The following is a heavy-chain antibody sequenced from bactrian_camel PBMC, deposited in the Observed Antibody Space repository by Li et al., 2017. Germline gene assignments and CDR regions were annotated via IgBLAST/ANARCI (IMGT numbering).Heavy chain of an antibody. V-gene: IGHV3S1*01. CDR3: VVNDPCVVWLATSSWSDHFRWDY. Sequence: VQLVESGGGSVQTGGSLRLSCVLSDYSYETNCMAWFRQAPGTEREAVASIYTGAGHTYYADSVKGRFTISEDNAKNMLYLQMNSLKPEDTAMYYCVVNDPCVVWLATSSWSDHFRWDYWGQGTQVTVS. J-gene: IGHJ4*01. CDR1: DYSYETNC. D-gene: IGHD6*01. CDR2: IYTGAGHT.